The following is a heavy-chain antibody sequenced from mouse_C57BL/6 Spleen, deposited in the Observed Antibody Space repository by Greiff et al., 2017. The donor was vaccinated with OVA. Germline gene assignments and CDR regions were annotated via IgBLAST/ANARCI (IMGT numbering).Heavy chain of an antibody. CDR3: ARSPLMTTEVAFDY. V-gene: IGHV1-53*01. CDR1: GYTFTSYW. CDR2: INPSNGGT. Sequence: QVQLQQPGTELVKPGASVKLSCKASGYTFTSYWMHWVKQRPGQGLEWIGNINPSNGGTNYNEKFKSKATLTVDKSSSTAYMQLSSLTSEDSAVEYCARSPLMTTEVAFDYWGQGTTLTVSS. J-gene: IGHJ2*01. D-gene: IGHD1-1*01.